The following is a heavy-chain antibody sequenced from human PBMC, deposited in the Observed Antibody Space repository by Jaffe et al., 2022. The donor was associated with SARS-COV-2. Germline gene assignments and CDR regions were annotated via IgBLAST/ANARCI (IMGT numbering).Heavy chain of an antibody. Sequence: QVQLQQWGAGLLKPSETLSLTCAVYGGSFSGYYWSWIRQPPGKGLEWIGEINHSGSTNYNPSLKSRVTISVDTSKNQFSLKLSSVTAADTAVYYCARSSSWYQRSAAFDIWGQGTMVTVSS. CDR1: GGSFSGYY. CDR3: ARSSSWYQRSAAFDI. J-gene: IGHJ3*02. CDR2: INHSGST. V-gene: IGHV4-34*01. D-gene: IGHD6-13*01.